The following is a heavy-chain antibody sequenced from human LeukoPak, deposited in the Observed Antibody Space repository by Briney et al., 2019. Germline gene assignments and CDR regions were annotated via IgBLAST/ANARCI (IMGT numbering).Heavy chain of an antibody. CDR3: AAGEEDETSSWYPDI. CDR2: IYYSGST. Sequence: KPSETLSLTCTVSGGSISSYYWSWIRQPPGKGLGWIGYIYYSGSTNYNPSLKSRVTISVDTSKNQFSLKLSSVTAADTAVYYCAAGEEDETSSWYPDIWGQGTMVTVSS. V-gene: IGHV4-59*01. CDR1: GGSISSYY. J-gene: IGHJ3*02. D-gene: IGHD6-13*01.